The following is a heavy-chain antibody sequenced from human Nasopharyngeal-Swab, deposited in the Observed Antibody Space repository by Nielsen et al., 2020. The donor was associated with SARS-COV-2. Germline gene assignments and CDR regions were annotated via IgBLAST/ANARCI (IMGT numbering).Heavy chain of an antibody. J-gene: IGHJ6*03. Sequence: WIRQPPGKGLVCVSRINGDGSITNYADSVKGRFTISRDNAKNSLYLQMNSLRAEDTAVYYCARASPDCSSTSCPYYYYYYMDVWGKGTTVTVSS. V-gene: IGHV3-74*01. CDR2: INGDGSIT. D-gene: IGHD2-2*01. CDR3: ARASPDCSSTSCPYYYYYYMDV.